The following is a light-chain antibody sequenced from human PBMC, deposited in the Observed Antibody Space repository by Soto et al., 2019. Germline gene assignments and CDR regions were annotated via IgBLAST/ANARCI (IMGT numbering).Light chain of an antibody. Sequence: EIVLTQSPGTLSLSPGERATLSCRASQTVNSKYLAWYQQKPGQAPRLLIYGASSRATGIPGRFRGSGSGTDFTLTISRLEPEDFAGYYCQQYGSSPWTFGQGTKVEIK. CDR2: GAS. J-gene: IGKJ1*01. CDR3: QQYGSSPWT. CDR1: QTVNSKY. V-gene: IGKV3-20*01.